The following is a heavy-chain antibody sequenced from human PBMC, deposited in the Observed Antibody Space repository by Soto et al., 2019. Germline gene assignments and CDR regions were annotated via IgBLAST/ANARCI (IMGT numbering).Heavy chain of an antibody. CDR1: GGSFSGYY. CDR3: ARALDYYDSSGRSGPFDY. J-gene: IGHJ4*02. D-gene: IGHD3-22*01. V-gene: IGHV4-34*01. Sequence: QVQLQQWGAGLLKPSETLSLTCAVYGGSFSGYYWSWIRQPPGKGLEWIGEINHSGSTNYNPSLKSRVTISVDTSKNQLTLQLSSVTAADTAVYYCARALDYYDSSGRSGPFDYWGQGTLVTISS. CDR2: INHSGST.